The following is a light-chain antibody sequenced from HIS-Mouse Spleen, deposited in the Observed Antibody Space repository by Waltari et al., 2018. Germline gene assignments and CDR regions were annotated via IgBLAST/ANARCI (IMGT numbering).Light chain of an antibody. CDR1: QSISSS. CDR2: KAS. Sequence: DIQMTQSPSTLSASVRDRVTITCRASQSISSSLAWYQQKPGKAPKLMFYKASSSESVVPSRFSGSGSGTEFTLTISSLQPDDFATYYCQQYNSYTWTFGQGTKVEIK. CDR3: QQYNSYTWT. J-gene: IGKJ1*01. V-gene: IGKV1-5*03.